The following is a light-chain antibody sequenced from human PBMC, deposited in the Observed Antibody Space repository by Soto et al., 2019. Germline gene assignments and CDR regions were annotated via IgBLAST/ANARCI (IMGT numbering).Light chain of an antibody. CDR1: QRISTY. V-gene: IGKV1-6*01. Sequence: IQMTQSPSSLSASVGDRVTITCLASQRISTYLKWYQQKPGKAPQFLLYDASNLQSGVTSRFSGGGSGTDFTLTISSLQPEDFATYYCLQDYNYLTWTFGQGTKVDI. J-gene: IGKJ1*01. CDR3: LQDYNYLTWT. CDR2: DAS.